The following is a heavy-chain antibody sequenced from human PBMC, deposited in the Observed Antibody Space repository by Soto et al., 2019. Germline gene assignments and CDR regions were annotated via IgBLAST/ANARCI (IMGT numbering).Heavy chain of an antibody. CDR2: ISDSGGLT. Sequence: LRLSCAASGFTFSSYSMNWVHQAPERGLEWVSGISDSGGLTYNADSVKGRFAISRDNSKNTLYLQMNSLRAEDTALYYCARRAFGSSRSFDIWGQGTVVTVSS. D-gene: IGHD6-6*01. J-gene: IGHJ3*02. CDR3: ARRAFGSSRSFDI. CDR1: GFTFSSYS. V-gene: IGHV3-23*01.